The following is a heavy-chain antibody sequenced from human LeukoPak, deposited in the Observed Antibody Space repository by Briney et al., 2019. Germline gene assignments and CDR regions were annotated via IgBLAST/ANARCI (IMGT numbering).Heavy chain of an antibody. Sequence: GGSLRLSCAASGFTFSRYAMHWVRQAPGKGLEWGAVISYDGSNEYYAESVKGRFTISRDSCENTLYLEMNSLRVEDTAVYYCARVGYYSSGPFSYFDYWGQGTLVTVSS. D-gene: IGHD3-10*01. CDR3: ARVGYYSSGPFSYFDY. CDR1: GFTFSRYA. CDR2: ISYDGSNE. V-gene: IGHV3-30-3*01. J-gene: IGHJ4*02.